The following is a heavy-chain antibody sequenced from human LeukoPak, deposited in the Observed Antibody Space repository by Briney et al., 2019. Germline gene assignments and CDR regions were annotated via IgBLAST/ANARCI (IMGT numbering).Heavy chain of an antibody. CDR1: GGSISSYY. J-gene: IGHJ6*03. CDR2: IYTSGST. D-gene: IGHD4-23*01. CDR3: ARNYGGKGYYYYMDV. V-gene: IGHV4-4*09. Sequence: SETLSLTCTVSGGSISSYYWSWIRQPPGKGLEWIGYIYTSGSTNYNPSLKSRVTISVDTSKNQFSLKLSSVTAADTAVYYCARNYGGKGYYYYMDVWGKGTTVTVSS.